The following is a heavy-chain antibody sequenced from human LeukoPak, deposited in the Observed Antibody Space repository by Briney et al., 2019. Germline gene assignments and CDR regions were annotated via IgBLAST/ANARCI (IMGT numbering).Heavy chain of an antibody. CDR2: ISYDGSNK. J-gene: IGHJ4*02. D-gene: IGHD4-4*01. CDR3: AKDGVDYSRPFDY. Sequence: GGSLRLSCAASGFTFSSYGMHWVRQAPGKGLEWVAVISYDGSNKYYADSVKGRFTISRDNSKNTLYLQMNSLRAEDTAVYYCAKDGVDYSRPFDYWGQGTLVTVSS. V-gene: IGHV3-30*18. CDR1: GFTFSSYG.